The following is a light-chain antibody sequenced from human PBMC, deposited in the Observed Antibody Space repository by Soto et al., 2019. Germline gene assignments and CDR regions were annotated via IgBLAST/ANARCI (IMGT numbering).Light chain of an antibody. V-gene: IGKV3-11*01. J-gene: IGKJ2*01. CDR1: QSVSSY. CDR2: DAS. Sequence: EIVLTQSPATLSLSPGERATLSCRASQSVSSYLAWYQQRPGQAPRLLIFDASNRATGIPARFSGSGSGTDFTLTISSLEPEDFAVYYCQQRGNWPYTFGQGTKVEIK. CDR3: QQRGNWPYT.